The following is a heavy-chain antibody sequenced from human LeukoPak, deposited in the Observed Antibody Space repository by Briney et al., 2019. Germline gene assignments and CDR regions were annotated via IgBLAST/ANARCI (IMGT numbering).Heavy chain of an antibody. Sequence: SVKVSCKASGGTFSSYAINWVRQAPGQGLEWMGRIIPIFGTANYAQKFQGRVTITTDESTSTAYMELSSLRSEDTAVYYCAREDGDYGNPRFNYYYYYYMDVWGKGTTVTVSS. J-gene: IGHJ6*03. CDR2: IIPIFGTA. D-gene: IGHD4-17*01. V-gene: IGHV1-69*05. CDR3: AREDGDYGNPRFNYYYYYYMDV. CDR1: GGTFSSYA.